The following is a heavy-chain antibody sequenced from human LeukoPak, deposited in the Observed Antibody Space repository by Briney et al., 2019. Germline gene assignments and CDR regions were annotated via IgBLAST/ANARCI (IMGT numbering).Heavy chain of an antibody. CDR3: AQDRGGEQQLIQGFAY. V-gene: IGHV3-30*18. CDR1: GFTFSSYG. CDR2: ISNDGSKI. D-gene: IGHD6-13*01. Sequence: GRSLRLSCAASGFTFSSYGMHWVRQAPGKGLEWVAVISNDGSKIYYADSVKGRFTISRDNPKNTLYLQMNNLRTEDTAVYYCAQDRGGEQQLIQGFAYWGQGTLVTVSS. J-gene: IGHJ4*02.